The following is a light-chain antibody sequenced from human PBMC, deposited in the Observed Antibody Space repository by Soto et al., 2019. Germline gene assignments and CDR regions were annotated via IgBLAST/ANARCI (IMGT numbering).Light chain of an antibody. V-gene: IGLV2-8*01. CDR1: SXDVGACDY. CDR2: EIN. Sequence: QSALTQPRSASGSPGQSVTISCTGTSXDVGACDYVSWYQQHPGKAPKLMIYEINKRPSGVPDRFSGSKSGNTASLTVSGLQAEDEADYYCSSFAGSNNFPYVFGTGTKVTVL. CDR3: SSFAGSNNFPYV. J-gene: IGLJ1*01.